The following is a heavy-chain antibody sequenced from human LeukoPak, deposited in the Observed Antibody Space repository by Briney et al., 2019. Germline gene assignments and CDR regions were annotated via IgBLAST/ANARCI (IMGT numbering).Heavy chain of an antibody. CDR3: ARVRAPEGYSYGSFDY. Sequence: SETLSLTCTVSGGSTSNYHWSWIRQPPGKGLEWIGYIYYSGSTNYNPSLKSRVTISVDTSKNQFSLKLSSVTAAYTALYYCARVRAPEGYSYGSFDYWGQGTLVTVSS. CDR1: GGSTSNYH. J-gene: IGHJ4*02. V-gene: IGHV4-59*01. D-gene: IGHD5-18*01. CDR2: IYYSGST.